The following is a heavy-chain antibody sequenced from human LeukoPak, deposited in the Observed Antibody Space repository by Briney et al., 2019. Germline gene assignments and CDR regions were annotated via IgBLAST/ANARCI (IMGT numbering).Heavy chain of an antibody. CDR1: GYTFTDYY. V-gene: IGHV1-2*02. D-gene: IGHD1-26*01. J-gene: IGHJ4*02. CDR3: TRALGSDY. CDR2: IDPNSGGT. Sequence: ASVKVSCKASGYTFTDYYINWVRQAPGQGLEWMGWIDPNSGGTNYAQKFQGRVTMTRDTSISTAYMELSSLRSSDTAMYYCTRALGSDYWGQGTLVTVSS.